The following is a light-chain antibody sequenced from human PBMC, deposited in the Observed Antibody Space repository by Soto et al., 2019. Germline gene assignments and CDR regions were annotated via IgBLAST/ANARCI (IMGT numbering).Light chain of an antibody. Sequence: QSALTQPASVSGSPGQSITISCTGTSRDVGGYNDVSWYQQHPGKAPKLMIYDVRKRPSGVSNRVSGSKSVNTASLTISGLQAEDEADYYCSSYTTISTYVFGTGTMLTVL. CDR1: SRDVGGYND. CDR2: DVR. CDR3: SSYTTISTYV. J-gene: IGLJ1*01. V-gene: IGLV2-14*01.